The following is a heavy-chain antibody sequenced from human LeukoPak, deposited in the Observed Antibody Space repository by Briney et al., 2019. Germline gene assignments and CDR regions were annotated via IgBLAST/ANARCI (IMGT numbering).Heavy chain of an antibody. Sequence: GGSLKLSCAASGFNFSGSAIHWVRQSSGKGLEWVGQIDKKDKGYATATACAASVKGRFTISRDDSINTAYLQMKSLKTEDTALYYCTRDSGTYNWFDPWGQGTLVTVSS. CDR2: IDKKDKGYATAT. J-gene: IGHJ5*02. CDR1: GFNFSGSA. V-gene: IGHV3-73*01. CDR3: TRDSGTYNWFDP. D-gene: IGHD1-26*01.